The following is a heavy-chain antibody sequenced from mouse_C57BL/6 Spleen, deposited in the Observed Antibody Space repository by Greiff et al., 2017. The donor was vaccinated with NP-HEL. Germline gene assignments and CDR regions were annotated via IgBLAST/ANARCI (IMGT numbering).Heavy chain of an antibody. CDR2: IYPGDGDT. J-gene: IGHJ3*01. CDR3: ARSTAQATPWFAY. D-gene: IGHD3-2*02. Sequence: VKLMESGPELVKPGASVKISCKASGYAFSSSWMNWVKQRPGKGLEWIGRIYPGDGDTNYNGKFKGKATLTADKSSSTAYMQLSSLTSEDSAVYFCARSTAQATPWFAYRGQGTLVTVSA. CDR1: GYAFSSSW. V-gene: IGHV1-82*01.